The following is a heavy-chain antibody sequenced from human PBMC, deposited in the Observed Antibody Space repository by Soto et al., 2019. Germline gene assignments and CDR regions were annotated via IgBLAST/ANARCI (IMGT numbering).Heavy chain of an antibody. V-gene: IGHV1-69*08. CDR3: ARDHESRGYFDY. CDR2: IIPILGIA. J-gene: IGHJ4*02. D-gene: IGHD3-10*01. Sequence: QVQLVQSGAEVKKPGSSVKDSCKASGGTFSSYTISWVRQAPGQGLEWMGRIIPILGIANYAQKFQGRVTITADKSTSTAYMELSSLRSEDTAVYYCARDHESRGYFDYWGQGTLVTVSS. CDR1: GGTFSSYT.